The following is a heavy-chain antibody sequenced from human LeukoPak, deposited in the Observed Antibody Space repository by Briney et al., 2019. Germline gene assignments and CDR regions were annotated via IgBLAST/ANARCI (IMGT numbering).Heavy chain of an antibody. CDR2: MNPNSGNT. J-gene: IGHJ6*03. CDR1: GYTFTSYD. Sequence: ASVKVSCKASGYTFTSYDINWVRQATGQGLEWMGWMNPNSGNTGYAQKFQGRVTMTRNTSISTAYMELSSLRSEDTAVYYCARAPPWRYDFWSGYSYYYYYMDVWGKGTTVTVSS. D-gene: IGHD3-3*01. CDR3: ARAPPWRYDFWSGYSYYYYYMDV. V-gene: IGHV1-8*01.